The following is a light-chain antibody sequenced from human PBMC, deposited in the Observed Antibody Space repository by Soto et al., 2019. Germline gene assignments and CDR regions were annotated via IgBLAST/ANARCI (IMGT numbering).Light chain of an antibody. CDR2: EVS. Sequence: QSALTQPPSASGSPGQSVTISCTGTSSDVGGHNYVSWYQQHPGKAPKVMIYEVSKRPSGVPDRFSGSKSGNTASLTVSGLEAEDEADYYGSSYAGSNNLLFGGGTKLTVL. CDR3: SSYAGSNNLL. V-gene: IGLV2-8*01. J-gene: IGLJ3*02. CDR1: SSDVGGHNY.